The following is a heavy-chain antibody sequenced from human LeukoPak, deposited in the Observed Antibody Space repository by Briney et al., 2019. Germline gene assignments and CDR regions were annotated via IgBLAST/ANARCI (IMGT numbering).Heavy chain of an antibody. D-gene: IGHD4-17*01. CDR1: GFTFSSYG. J-gene: IGHJ6*02. CDR2: IWYDGGNK. V-gene: IGHV3-33*01. CDR3: ARELRSFYGDYDYDYYGMDV. Sequence: PGGSLRLSCAASGFTFSSYGMHWVRQAPGKGLEWVAAIWYDGGNKYYADSVKGRFTISRDNSKNTLYLQMNSLRAEDTAVYYCARELRSFYGDYDYDYYGMDVWGQGTTVTVSS.